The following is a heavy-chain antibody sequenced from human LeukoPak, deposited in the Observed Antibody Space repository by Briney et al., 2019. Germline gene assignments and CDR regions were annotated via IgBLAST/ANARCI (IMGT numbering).Heavy chain of an antibody. V-gene: IGHV3-21*01. J-gene: IGHJ4*02. CDR3: ARGRSAAAGKFDY. CDR2: ISSSSSYI. CDR1: GFTFSSYS. D-gene: IGHD6-13*01. Sequence: GGSVRLSCAASGFTFSSYSMNWVRQAPGKGLEWVSSISSSSSYIYYADSVKGRFTISRDNAKNSLYLQMNSLRAEDTAVYYCARGRSAAAGKFDYWGQGTLVTVSS.